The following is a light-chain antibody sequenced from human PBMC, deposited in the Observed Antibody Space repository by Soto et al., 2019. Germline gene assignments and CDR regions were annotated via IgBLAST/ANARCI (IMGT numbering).Light chain of an antibody. J-gene: IGKJ2*01. CDR3: QQGYSAGT. CDR1: QSISSY. CDR2: GAS. V-gene: IGKV1-39*01. Sequence: DIQMTQSPSSLSASVGDRVTITCRASQSISSYLNWYQQKPGKAPNLLIYGASSLQSGVPSRFSGSGSGTDFTLTISSMQPEDFATYYCQQGYSAGTFGQGTKLELK.